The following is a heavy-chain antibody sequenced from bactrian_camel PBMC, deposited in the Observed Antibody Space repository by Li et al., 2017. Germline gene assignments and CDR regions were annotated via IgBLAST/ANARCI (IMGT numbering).Heavy chain of an antibody. Sequence: HVQLVESGGGSVQIGGSLRLACVVPEDILESYCMNWWRQAPGKEREGVATLTVGGHTAYGTSVKGRFTVSRDNAKNTLYLQMNSLKPEDTAMYYCAAVPRGMGTWGDNDSTFWGQGTQVTVS. CDR3: AAVPRGMGTWGDNDSTF. V-gene: IGHV3S53*01. CDR2: LTVGGHT. J-gene: IGHJ4*01. CDR1: EDILESYC. D-gene: IGHD5*01.